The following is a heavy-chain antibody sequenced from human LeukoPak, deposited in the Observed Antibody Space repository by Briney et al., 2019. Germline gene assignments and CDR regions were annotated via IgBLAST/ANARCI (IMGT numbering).Heavy chain of an antibody. J-gene: IGHJ6*02. V-gene: IGHV5-51*01. CDR2: IYPGDSDT. CDR3: ARKWTENYYGMDV. Sequence: GESLKISCKGSGYNFTSYWIGWVRQMPGKGLEWMGIIYPGDSDTRYSPSFQGQVTISADKSISTAYLQWSSLKASDTAMYYCARKWTENYYGMDVWGQGTTVTVSS. CDR1: GYNFTSYW. D-gene: IGHD1-14*01.